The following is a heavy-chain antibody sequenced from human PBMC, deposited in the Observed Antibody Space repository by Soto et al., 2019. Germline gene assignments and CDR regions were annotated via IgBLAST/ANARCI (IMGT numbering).Heavy chain of an antibody. Sequence: QVQLVQSGAEVKKPGASVKVSCKASGYTFTSYYMHLVLHAPGQGLAWMGIINPSGGSTSYAQKFQGRVTMTRDTSTSTVYMELSSLRSEDTAVYYCARDHLVGATTSPSNYWGQGTLVTVSS. CDR3: ARDHLVGATTSPSNY. V-gene: IGHV1-46*01. D-gene: IGHD1-26*01. CDR1: GYTFTSYY. CDR2: INPSGGST. J-gene: IGHJ4*02.